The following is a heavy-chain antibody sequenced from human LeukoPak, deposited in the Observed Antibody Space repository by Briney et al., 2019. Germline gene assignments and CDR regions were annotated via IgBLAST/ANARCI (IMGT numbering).Heavy chain of an antibody. D-gene: IGHD6-13*01. Sequence: SETLSLTCTVSGGSVSSGSYYWSWIRQPPGKGLEWIGYIYYSGSTNYNPSLKSRVTISVDTSKNQFSLKLSSVTAADTAVYYCARDLAAAGIAFDVWGQGTMVTVSS. CDR3: ARDLAAAGIAFDV. CDR1: GGSVSSGSYY. V-gene: IGHV4-61*01. J-gene: IGHJ3*01. CDR2: IYYSGST.